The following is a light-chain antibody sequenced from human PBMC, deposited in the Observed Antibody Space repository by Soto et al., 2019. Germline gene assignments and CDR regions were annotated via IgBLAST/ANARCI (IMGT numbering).Light chain of an antibody. CDR2: KAS. Sequence: IQLTQSPSSLSASVGDSVTITCRASQSISTYLAWYQQKPGKAPKLLIYKASSLESGVPSRFSGSGSGAEFTLTISSLQPDDFATYYCQQYNTYSRTFGQGTKVDIK. J-gene: IGKJ1*01. CDR3: QQYNTYSRT. CDR1: QSISTY. V-gene: IGKV1-5*03.